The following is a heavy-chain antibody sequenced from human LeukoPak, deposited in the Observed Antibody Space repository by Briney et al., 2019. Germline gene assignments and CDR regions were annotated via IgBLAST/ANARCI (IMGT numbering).Heavy chain of an antibody. Sequence: GGSLRLSCAASGFTFSDYYMSWIRQAPGKGLEWVANIKHDGSDSSYVDSVKGRFTISRDNSENSLYLQMHSLRVEDTAMYFCARDRRPTIYGGLDSWGQGTVVTVSS. V-gene: IGHV3-7*01. CDR2: IKHDGSDS. CDR1: GFTFSDYY. D-gene: IGHD4-17*01. CDR3: ARDRRPTIYGGLDS. J-gene: IGHJ4*02.